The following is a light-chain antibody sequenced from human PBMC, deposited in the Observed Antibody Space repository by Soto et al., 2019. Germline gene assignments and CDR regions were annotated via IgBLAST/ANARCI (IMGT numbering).Light chain of an antibody. CDR3: QQYGSSRT. CDR2: GAS. V-gene: IGKV3-20*01. Sequence: EIVLTQSPGTLSLSPGERATLSCRASQSVSNNYLAWYQQKPGQAPRLLIYGASNRATGIPDRFSGSGSGRDFTFAISRLEPEDFAVYYCQQYGSSRTFGKGAKGYIK. CDR1: QSVSNNY. J-gene: IGKJ3*01.